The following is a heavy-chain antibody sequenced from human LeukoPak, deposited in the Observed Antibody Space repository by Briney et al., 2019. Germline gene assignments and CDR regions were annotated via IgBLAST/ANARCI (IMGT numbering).Heavy chain of an antibody. CDR2: ISSSSYI. CDR3: ARRAGAYSHPYDY. V-gene: IGHV3-21*04. D-gene: IGHD4/OR15-4a*01. J-gene: IGHJ4*02. CDR1: GFTFSSYE. Sequence: PGGSLRLSCAASGFTFSSYEMNWVRQAPGKGLEWVSSISSSSYIYYADSVKGRFTISRDNAKNSLYLQMNSLRAEDTAVYHCARRAGAYSHPYDYWGQGTLVTVSS.